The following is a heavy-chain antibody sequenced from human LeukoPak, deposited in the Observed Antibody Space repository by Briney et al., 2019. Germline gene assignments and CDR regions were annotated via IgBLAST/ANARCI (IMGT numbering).Heavy chain of an antibody. CDR2: ISYDGSNK. CDR1: GFTFSSYA. V-gene: IGHV3-30-3*01. CDR3: ARDSRYGSGSYYNVGDY. J-gene: IGHJ4*02. Sequence: GGSLRLSCAASGFTFSSYAMHWVRQAPGKGLEWVAVISYDGSNKYYADSVKGRFTISRDNSKNTLYLQMNGLRAEDTAVYYCARDSRYGSGSYYNVGDYWGQGTLVTVSS. D-gene: IGHD3-10*01.